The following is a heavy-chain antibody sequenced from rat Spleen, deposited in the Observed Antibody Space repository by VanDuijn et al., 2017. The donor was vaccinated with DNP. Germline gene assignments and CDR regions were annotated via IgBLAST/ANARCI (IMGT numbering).Heavy chain of an antibody. V-gene: IGHV3-1*01. CDR2: ISYSGST. CDR1: GYSITSNY. J-gene: IGHJ3*01. D-gene: IGHD5-1*01. CDR3: ARSGPNWGSWFAY. Sequence: EVQLQESGPGLVKPSQSLSLTCSVTGYSITSNYWGWIRKFPGNKMEWIGHISYSGSTSYNPSLKSRISITRDTSKNQFFLQLNSVTTEDTATDYCARSGPNWGSWFAYWGQGTLVTVSS.